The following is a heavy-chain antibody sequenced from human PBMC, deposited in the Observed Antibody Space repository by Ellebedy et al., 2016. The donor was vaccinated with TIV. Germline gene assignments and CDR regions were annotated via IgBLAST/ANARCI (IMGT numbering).Heavy chain of an antibody. CDR2: IWYDGSNK. D-gene: IGHD1-26*01. J-gene: IGHJ4*02. CDR1: GFTFSSYG. V-gene: IGHV3-33*08. Sequence: GESLKISXAASGFTFSSYGMHWVRQAPGKGLEWVAVIWYDGSNKYYADSVKGRFTISRDNSKNTLYLQMNSLRAEDTAVYYCARDRSASGSYDTGDYWGQGTLVTVSS. CDR3: ARDRSASGSYDTGDY.